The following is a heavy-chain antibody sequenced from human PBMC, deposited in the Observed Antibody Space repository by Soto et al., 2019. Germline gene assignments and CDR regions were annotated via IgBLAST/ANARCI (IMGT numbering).Heavy chain of an antibody. CDR2: IRRSGDIT. Sequence: VGSLRLSCAASGFTFVNYAMTWVRQAPGKGLEWVSHIRRSGDITYYADSVKGRFTISRDNSNNTLYPQMNSLRADDTAVYYCAKDRLVSMVGATQSRWGQGTLVTVSS. J-gene: IGHJ4*02. CDR1: GFTFVNYA. CDR3: AKDRLVSMVGATQSR. D-gene: IGHD2-15*01. V-gene: IGHV3-23*01.